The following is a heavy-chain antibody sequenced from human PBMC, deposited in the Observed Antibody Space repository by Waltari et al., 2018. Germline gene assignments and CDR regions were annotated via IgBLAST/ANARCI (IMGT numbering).Heavy chain of an antibody. V-gene: IGHV4-39*01. J-gene: IGHJ4*02. Sequence: QVQLQESGPGLVKHSETLYLTCTVPGGLFSHTSHYWGRIRPPPGKGLEWIGYVFYNWDTYYNPSLKSRVTISIDTSKNQFSLKLTSVTAADTAVYHCARRMVTTGYFDYWGQGTLVTVSS. CDR2: VFYNWDT. D-gene: IGHD4-4*01. CDR1: GGLFSHTSHY. CDR3: ARRMVTTGYFDY.